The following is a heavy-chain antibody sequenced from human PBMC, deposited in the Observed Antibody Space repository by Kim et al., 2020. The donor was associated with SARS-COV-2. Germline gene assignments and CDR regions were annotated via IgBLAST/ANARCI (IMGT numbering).Heavy chain of an antibody. Sequence: SETLSLTCTVSGGSISSGGYYWSWIRQHPGKGLEWIGYIYYSGSTYYNPSLKSRVTISVDTSKNQFSLKLSSVTAADTAVYYCARTAAAGPRYFDYWGQGTLVTVSS. CDR3: ARTAAAGPRYFDY. CDR2: IYYSGST. D-gene: IGHD6-13*01. J-gene: IGHJ4*02. V-gene: IGHV4-31*03. CDR1: GGSISSGGYY.